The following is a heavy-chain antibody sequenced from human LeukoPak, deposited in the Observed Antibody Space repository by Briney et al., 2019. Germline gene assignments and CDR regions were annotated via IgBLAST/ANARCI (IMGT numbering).Heavy chain of an antibody. D-gene: IGHD1-7*01. J-gene: IGHJ1*01. CDR2: IRANAEGGTA. CDR3: NTGRKELENH. Sequence: GGSLRLSCAGSEFSFSSAWMTWVRQAPGKGLEWVGRIRANAEGGTADYAAPVKGRFTISRDDLENPLYLQMSSLKIEDTATYYCNTGRKELENHWGPGALVTVSS. CDR1: EFSFSSAW. V-gene: IGHV3-15*01.